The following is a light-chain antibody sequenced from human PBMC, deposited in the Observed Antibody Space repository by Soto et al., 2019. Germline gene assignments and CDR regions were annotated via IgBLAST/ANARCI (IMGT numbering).Light chain of an antibody. CDR1: QSISTY. CDR3: QQSYSTPPIT. V-gene: IGKV1-39*01. Sequence: IQMTQSAASLYASLRDRVTITWRASQSISTYIDWFQQKPGKAPKLLISAASTLESGVPSRFSGSGSGTDFTLTISSLQPEDFATYYCQQSYSTPPITFGQGTRLEIK. CDR2: AAS. J-gene: IGKJ5*01.